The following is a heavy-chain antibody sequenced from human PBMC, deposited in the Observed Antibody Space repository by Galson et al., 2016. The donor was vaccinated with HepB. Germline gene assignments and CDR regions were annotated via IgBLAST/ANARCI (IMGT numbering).Heavy chain of an antibody. CDR3: ARDTFYSGSS. J-gene: IGHJ4*02. CDR2: VFYSGNT. CDR1: GGSVSSPSYY. V-gene: IGHV4-61*03. Sequence: SETLSLTCTVSGGSVSSPSYYWSWIRQPPGKGLEWIGYVFYSGNTNYNPPLKSRVTISVDTSKNHFSLNLSSVTAADTAVYYCARDTFYSGSSWGQGTLVTVSS. D-gene: IGHD1-26*01.